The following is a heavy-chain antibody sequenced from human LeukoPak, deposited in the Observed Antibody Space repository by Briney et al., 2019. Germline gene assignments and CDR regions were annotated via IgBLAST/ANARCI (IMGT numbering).Heavy chain of an antibody. J-gene: IGHJ5*02. CDR3: ARPSGSYPWFDP. CDR2: INTDGSTT. Sequence: GGSLRLSCAASGFTFTSYWMHWVRQAPGKGLVWVSRINTDGSTTSYADSVKGRFTISRDNAKNTLYLQMNSLRAEDTAVCYCARPSGSYPWFDPWGQGTLVTVPS. D-gene: IGHD1-26*01. CDR1: GFTFTSYW. V-gene: IGHV3-74*01.